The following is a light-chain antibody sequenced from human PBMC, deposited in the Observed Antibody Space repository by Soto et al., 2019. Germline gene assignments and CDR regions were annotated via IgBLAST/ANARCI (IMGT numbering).Light chain of an antibody. CDR3: QQYYNWPPWT. J-gene: IGKJ1*01. CDR1: QSVASN. V-gene: IGKV3-15*01. CDR2: GAS. Sequence: IQMTQAPAVLSLFGGARATLSGRASQSVASNLAWYQQKPGQAPRLLIYGASTRATGIPVRFSGNESGTAFIPTISSLQSADLAVYYCQQYYNWPPWTFGQGTHVEIK.